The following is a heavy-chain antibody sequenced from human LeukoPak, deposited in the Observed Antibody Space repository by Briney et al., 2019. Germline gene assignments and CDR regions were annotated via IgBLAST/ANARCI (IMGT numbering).Heavy chain of an antibody. Sequence: SETLSLTCTVSGGSISSYYWSWIRQPPGKGLEWIGYTYYSGSTNYNPSLKSRVTVSVDTSKNQFSLKLSSVTAADTAVYYCARGGASSTVVTPWVDYWGQGTLVTVSS. D-gene: IGHD4-23*01. J-gene: IGHJ4*02. V-gene: IGHV4-59*01. CDR1: GGSISSYY. CDR3: ARGGASSTVVTPWVDY. CDR2: TYYSGST.